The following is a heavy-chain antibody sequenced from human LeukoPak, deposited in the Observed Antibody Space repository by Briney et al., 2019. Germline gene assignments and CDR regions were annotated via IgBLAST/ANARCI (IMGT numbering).Heavy chain of an antibody. J-gene: IGHJ6*03. CDR2: IDPENGEA. Sequence: ASVKVSCKASGYMFTDYYMHWVQQAPGKGLEWMGRIDPENGEALYAEKFQGRVTIIADTSTDTAYMELNSLRSDDTAVYYCATLSGRAATATPYYYYYYMDVWGKGTTVTVSS. V-gene: IGHV1-69-2*01. CDR1: GYMFTDYY. CDR3: ATLSGRAATATPYYYYYYMDV. D-gene: IGHD2-15*01.